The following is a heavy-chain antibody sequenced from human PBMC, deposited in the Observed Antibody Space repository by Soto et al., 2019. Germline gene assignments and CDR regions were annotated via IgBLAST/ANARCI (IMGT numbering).Heavy chain of an antibody. CDR3: TRSTVGGFWSGSYYSTLYYYYYGMDV. V-gene: IGHV3-49*03. Sequence: GGSLRLSCTASGFTFGEYAMRCFLQAPVKGLEWVGFIRSKAYGGTTEYAASVKGRFTISRDYSKSIAYLQMNSLKTEDTAVYYCTRSTVGGFWSGSYYSTLYYYYYGMDVWGQGTTVPVYS. D-gene: IGHD3-3*01. CDR1: GFTFGEYA. CDR2: IRSKAYGGTT. J-gene: IGHJ6*02.